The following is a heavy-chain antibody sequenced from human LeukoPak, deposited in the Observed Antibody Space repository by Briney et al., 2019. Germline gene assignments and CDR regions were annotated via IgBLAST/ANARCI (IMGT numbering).Heavy chain of an antibody. CDR1: GFTFSSYA. V-gene: IGHV3-23*01. CDR3: AKSSSVYYDSSGYPGY. D-gene: IGHD3-22*01. J-gene: IGHJ4*02. Sequence: GGSLRLSCAASGFTFSSYAMSWVRQASGKGLEWVSAISGSGGSTYYADSVKGRFTISRDNSKNTLYLQMNSLRAEDTAVYYCAKSSSVYYDSSGYPGYWGQGTLVTVSS. CDR2: ISGSGGST.